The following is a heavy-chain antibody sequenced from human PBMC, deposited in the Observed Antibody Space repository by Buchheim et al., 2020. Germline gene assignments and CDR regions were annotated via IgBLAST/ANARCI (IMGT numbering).Heavy chain of an antibody. Sequence: QVQLVQSGAEVKKPGASVKVSCKASGYTFTSYYMHWVRQAPGQGLEWMGIINPSGGSTSYAQKFQGRVTMTRDTSTGTVYMELSSLRSEDTAVYYCASTSQTYYYDSSGYYGLGYWGQGTL. CDR3: ASTSQTYYYDSSGYYGLGY. CDR1: GYTFTSYY. J-gene: IGHJ4*02. D-gene: IGHD3-22*01. V-gene: IGHV1-46*01. CDR2: INPSGGST.